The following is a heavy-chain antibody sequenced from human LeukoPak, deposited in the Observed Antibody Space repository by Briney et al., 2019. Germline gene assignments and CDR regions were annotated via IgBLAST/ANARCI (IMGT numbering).Heavy chain of an antibody. V-gene: IGHV3-74*01. J-gene: IGHJ2*01. CDR3: ARDTGWYFDL. D-gene: IGHD4-17*01. Sequence: PGGSLRLSCAASGLTFSGYWMHWVRQAPGKGLVWVSRITSDGSSTSYADSVKGRFTISRDNAKNTLYLQMISLRAEDTAVYYCARDTGWYFDLWGRGTLVTVSS. CDR2: ITSDGSST. CDR1: GLTFSGYW.